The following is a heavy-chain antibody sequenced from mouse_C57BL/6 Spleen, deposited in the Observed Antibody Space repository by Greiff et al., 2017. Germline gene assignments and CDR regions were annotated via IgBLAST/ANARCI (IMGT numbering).Heavy chain of an antibody. V-gene: IGHV1-62-2*01. CDR2: FYPGSGSI. CDR1: GYTFTEYT. J-gene: IGHJ4*01. D-gene: IGHD2-4*01. Sequence: QVQLQQSGAELVKPGASVKLSCKASGYTFTEYTIHWVKQRSGQGLEWIGWFYPGSGSITYNEKFKDKATLTADKSSSTVYMELSRLTSEDSAVYFCARHERGSSFMITAGAMDYWGQGTSVTVSS. CDR3: ARHERGSSFMITAGAMDY.